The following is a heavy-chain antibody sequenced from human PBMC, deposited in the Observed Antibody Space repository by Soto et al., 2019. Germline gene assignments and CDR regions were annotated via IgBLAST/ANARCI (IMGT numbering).Heavy chain of an antibody. CDR1: SDSIAGENW. J-gene: IGHJ4*02. Sequence: QVQLQESGPGLVKPSETLSLTCTVSSDSIAGENWWSWVRQPPGLGLEGIGEVFHTGGTNYNPSLKSRVTMEVDKSKNQFSIKLISATAADTAVYYCARVFSSGSGWMYYFDFWGQGTLVSVSS. V-gene: IGHV4-4*02. CDR3: ARVFSSGSGWMYYFDF. D-gene: IGHD6-19*01. CDR2: VFHTGGT.